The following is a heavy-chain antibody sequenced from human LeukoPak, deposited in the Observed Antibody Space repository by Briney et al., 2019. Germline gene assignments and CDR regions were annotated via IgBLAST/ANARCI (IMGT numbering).Heavy chain of an antibody. CDR2: ICSSGGT. Sequence: PSETLSLTCTVSGGSISSYYWSWIRQPPGKGLEWIGYICSSGGTIYNPSLKSRVTITVHTSKNQFSLKLTSVTAADTAVYYGARHPKPGRGLQSNWFDPWGQGTLVTASS. V-gene: IGHV4-4*09. CDR1: GGSISSYY. CDR3: ARHPKPGRGLQSNWFDP. J-gene: IGHJ5*02. D-gene: IGHD5-24*01.